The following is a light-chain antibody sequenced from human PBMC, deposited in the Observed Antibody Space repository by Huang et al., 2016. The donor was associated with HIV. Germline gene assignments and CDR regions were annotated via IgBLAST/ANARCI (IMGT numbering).Light chain of an antibody. J-gene: IGKJ4*01. V-gene: IGKV3-11*01. CDR1: QSVSSY. CDR2: QAS. Sequence: EIVLTQSPATLSLSPGERATLSCRASQSVSSYLAWYQQKPGQTPRLLIYQASDRATCIPPRFSCSGSGTDFTLTISSLEPEDFAVYYCQQRSSWPATFGGGTKVEIK. CDR3: QQRSSWPAT.